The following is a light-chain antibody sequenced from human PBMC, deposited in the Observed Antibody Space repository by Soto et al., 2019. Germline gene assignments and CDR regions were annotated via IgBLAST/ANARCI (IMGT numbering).Light chain of an antibody. CDR3: QQYNNWPPTWT. CDR2: GAS. J-gene: IGKJ1*01. CDR1: QSVSSN. Sequence: EIVMTQSPATLSVSQGERATLSCRASQSVSSNLAWYQQKPGQAPRLLIYGASTRATGIPARFSGSGSGTEFTLTISSLQSEDFAVYSCQQYNNWPPTWTFGQGTKVDNK. V-gene: IGKV3-15*01.